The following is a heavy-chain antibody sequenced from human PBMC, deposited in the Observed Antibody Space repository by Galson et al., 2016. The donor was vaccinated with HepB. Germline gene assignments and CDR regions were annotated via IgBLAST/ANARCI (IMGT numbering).Heavy chain of an antibody. CDR1: GFKFGEYA. J-gene: IGHJ4*02. V-gene: IGHV3-9*01. CDR3: GKRGAGY. Sequence: SLRLSCAASGFKFGEYAMHWVRQGPGKGLQWVSGITWSSGDIDYADSVKGRFTISRDNDKNSLELQMDSLRPEDTGIYYCGKRGAGYRGQGTLVTVSS. D-gene: IGHD1-26*01. CDR2: ITWSSGDI.